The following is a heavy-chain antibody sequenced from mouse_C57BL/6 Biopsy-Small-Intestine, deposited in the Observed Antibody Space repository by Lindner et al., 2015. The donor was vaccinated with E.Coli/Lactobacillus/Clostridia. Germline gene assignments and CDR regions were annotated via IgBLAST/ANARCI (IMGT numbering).Heavy chain of an antibody. J-gene: IGHJ2*01. CDR3: ARDYGSSQFDY. D-gene: IGHD1-1*01. CDR2: IYPGDGNT. Sequence: VQLQESGPELVKPGASVKISCKASGYAFSSSWMNWVKQRPGKGLEWIGRIYPGDGNTDYSGKFKGKATLTADKSSSTAYMQLSSLTSEDSAVYFCARDYGSSQFDYWGQGTTLTVSS. CDR1: GYAFSSSW. V-gene: IGHV1-82*01.